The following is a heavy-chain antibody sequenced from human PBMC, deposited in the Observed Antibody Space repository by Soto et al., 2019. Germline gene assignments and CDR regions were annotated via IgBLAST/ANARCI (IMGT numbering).Heavy chain of an antibody. CDR3: AGGAQRGYDFWSGYYTVGYYYYYYMDV. CDR1: GYTFTSYD. J-gene: IGHJ6*03. D-gene: IGHD3-3*01. CDR2: MNPNSGNT. V-gene: IGHV1-8*01. Sequence: VASVKVSCKASGYTFTSYDINWVRQATGQGLEWMGWMNPNSGNTGYAQKFQGRVTMTRNTSISTAYMEMSSLRSEDTAVYYCAGGAQRGYDFWSGYYTVGYYYYYYMDVWGKGTTVTVSS.